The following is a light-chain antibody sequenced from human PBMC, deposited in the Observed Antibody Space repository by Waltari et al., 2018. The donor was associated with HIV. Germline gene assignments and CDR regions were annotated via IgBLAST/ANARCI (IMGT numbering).Light chain of an antibody. Sequence: EIIFTQSPSPLSVSPGDTATPPCRASQSISRSLAWYQHKPGQAPSILIYDASKRATGIPARFSGSGSGTDFTLTVSRLEPEDFAVYYCQQRSNWPSITFGQGTRLEIK. CDR1: QSISRS. CDR3: QQRSNWPSIT. V-gene: IGKV3-11*01. J-gene: IGKJ5*01. CDR2: DAS.